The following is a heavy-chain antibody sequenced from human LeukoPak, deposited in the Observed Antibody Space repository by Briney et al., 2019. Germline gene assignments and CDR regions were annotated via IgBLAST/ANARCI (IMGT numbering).Heavy chain of an antibody. J-gene: IGHJ3*02. D-gene: IGHD3-22*01. CDR2: FDPEDGET. Sequence: ASVKVSCKVSGYTLTELSMHWVRQAPGKGLEWMGGFDPEDGETIYAQKFQGRVTMTEDTSTDTAYMELSSLRSEDTAVYYCATVHYYDSSGWTSAFDIWGQGTMVTVSS. CDR1: GYTLTELS. V-gene: IGHV1-24*01. CDR3: ATVHYYDSSGWTSAFDI.